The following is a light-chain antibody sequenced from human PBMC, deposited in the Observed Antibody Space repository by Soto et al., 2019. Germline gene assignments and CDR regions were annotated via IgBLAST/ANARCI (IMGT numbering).Light chain of an antibody. V-gene: IGLV2-11*01. J-gene: IGLJ3*02. Sequence: QSALTQPRSVSGSPGQSVTISCTGTSSDVGGYDYVSWYQQHPGKAPKLMIYDVSKRPSGVPDRFSGSKSGTSASLAISGLQSEDEADYYCSAWDDSLNGGGLFGGGTKLTVL. CDR3: SAWDDSLNGGGL. CDR1: SSDVGGYDY. CDR2: DVS.